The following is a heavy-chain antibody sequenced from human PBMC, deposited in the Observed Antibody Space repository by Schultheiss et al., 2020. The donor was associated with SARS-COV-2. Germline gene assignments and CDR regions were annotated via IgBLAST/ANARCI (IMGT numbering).Heavy chain of an antibody. V-gene: IGHV3-21*01. CDR2: ISGSGGST. D-gene: IGHD4-17*01. CDR3: ARRGSTVTRDAFDI. J-gene: IGHJ3*02. Sequence: GGSLRLSCAASGFTFSSYGMHWVRQAPGKGLEWVSAISGSGGSTYYADSVKGRFTISRDNAKNSLYLQMNSLRDEDTAVFYCARRGSTVTRDAFDIWGQGTMVTVSS. CDR1: GFTFSSYG.